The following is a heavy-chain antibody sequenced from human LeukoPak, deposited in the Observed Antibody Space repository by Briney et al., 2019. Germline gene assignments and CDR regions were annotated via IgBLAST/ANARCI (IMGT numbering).Heavy chain of an antibody. CDR2: INAGNGNT. D-gene: IGHD5-24*01. Sequence: WASVKVSYKASEYTFTDYAINWVRQAPGQRLEWMGWINAGNGNTRYSQRFQGRVTITRDTSASTAYMELSSLTSEDTAVYYCARGRWSATTASYYLDFWGQGTLVTVSS. V-gene: IGHV1-3*01. CDR1: EYTFTDYA. CDR3: ARGRWSATTASYYLDF. J-gene: IGHJ4*02.